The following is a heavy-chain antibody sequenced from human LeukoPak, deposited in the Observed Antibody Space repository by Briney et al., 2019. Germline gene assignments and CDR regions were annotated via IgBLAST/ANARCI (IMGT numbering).Heavy chain of an antibody. V-gene: IGHV4-59*01. D-gene: IGHD1-1*01. J-gene: IGHJ4*02. CDR3: ARDRELGY. Sequence: SETLSLTCTVSGGSIRSYYWSWIRQPPGKGLEWIGWSYHRGSTSYNPSLKSRVAISVDTSKNQFSLKLSSVTAADTAVYYCARDRELGYWGQGTLVTVSS. CDR1: GGSIRSYY. CDR2: SYHRGST.